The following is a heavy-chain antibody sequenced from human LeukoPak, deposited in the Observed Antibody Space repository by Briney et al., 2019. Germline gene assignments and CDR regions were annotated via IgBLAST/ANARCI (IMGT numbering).Heavy chain of an antibody. D-gene: IGHD2-2*02. CDR2: ISCSSSYI. V-gene: IGHV3-21*01. CDR3: AWGVVPAAIGDY. CDR1: GFTFSSYS. Sequence: GGSLRLSCAASGFTFSSYSMNWVRQAPGKGLEWVSSISCSSSYIYYADSVKGRFTISRDNAKNSLYLQMNSLRAEDTAVYYCAWGVVPAAIGDYWGQGTLVTVSS. J-gene: IGHJ4*02.